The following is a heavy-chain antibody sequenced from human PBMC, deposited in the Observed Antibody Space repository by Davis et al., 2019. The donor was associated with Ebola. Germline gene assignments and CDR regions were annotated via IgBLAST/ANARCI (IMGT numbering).Heavy chain of an antibody. CDR2: IQPDGSGE. D-gene: IGHD4/OR15-4a*01. CDR1: GFTFSSHW. V-gene: IGHV3-7*03. J-gene: IGHJ4*02. CDR3: ARLFDYRTIYDY. Sequence: GESLKISCATSGFTFSSHWMSWIRQAPGKGLEWVASIQPDGSGEYYVDSVKGRFTISRDNAKNSVYLQMNSLRDEDTAVYYCARLFDYRTIYDYWGQGTRITVSS.